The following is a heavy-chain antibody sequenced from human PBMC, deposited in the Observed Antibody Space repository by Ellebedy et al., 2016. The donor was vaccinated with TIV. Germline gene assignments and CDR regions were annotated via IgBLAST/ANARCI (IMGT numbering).Heavy chain of an antibody. CDR1: GGSIKSYY. CDR2: AYSSSS. V-gene: IGHV4-59*01. J-gene: IGHJ4*02. Sequence: SETLSLXXIVSGGSIKSYYWSWIRQPPGRGLEWIGYAYSSSSSYNPSLKGRVTTSVDMSRNHFYLNMTSVTAADTAVYYCARLTSGYYANFDYWGQGTLVTVSS. CDR3: ARLTSGYYANFDY. D-gene: IGHD3-3*01.